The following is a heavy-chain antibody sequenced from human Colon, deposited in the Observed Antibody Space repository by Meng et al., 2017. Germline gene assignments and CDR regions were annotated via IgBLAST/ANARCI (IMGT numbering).Heavy chain of an antibody. CDR2: INHGGGT. J-gene: IGHJ1*01. CDR3: ATTGGTVTGYVLHH. Sequence: QVQLKEWGARLLRPSETLSLTCTVYGGSFTDFYWSWVRQSPERGLEWIGEINHGGGTNYNPSLSSRVTISLDTPKNQFFLKMNSVTAADTAVYYCATTGGTVTGYVLHHWGQGRLVTVSS. CDR1: GGSFTDFY. D-gene: IGHD3-9*01. V-gene: IGHV4-34*01.